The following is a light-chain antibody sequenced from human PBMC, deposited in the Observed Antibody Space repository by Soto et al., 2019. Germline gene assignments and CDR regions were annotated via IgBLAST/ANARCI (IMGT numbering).Light chain of an antibody. V-gene: IGKV3-20*01. Sequence: EIVLTQSPGSLSLSPGERATLSCRASQSVDSSFFAWYQQKPGQAPRLLIYGASNRATGIPDRFSGRGSGTDFTLTNTGLEPEDFTVYYCQQYVSSVTFGQGTKVEIK. CDR3: QQYVSSVT. J-gene: IGKJ1*01. CDR1: QSVDSSF. CDR2: GAS.